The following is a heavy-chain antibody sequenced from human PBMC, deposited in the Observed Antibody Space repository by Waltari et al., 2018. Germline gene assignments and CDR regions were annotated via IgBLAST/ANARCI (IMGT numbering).Heavy chain of an antibody. D-gene: IGHD6-13*01. CDR2: IGPVLQMT. CDR3: ALSPQQLLAFDF. CDR1: GDTFNRYA. V-gene: IGHV1-69*04. Sequence: QVQVMQSGAEMKQPGSSVKVSCTVSGDTFNRYAVSWVRQAPGQGLEWMGRIGPVLQMTNYEQRFRGRITLTASTSATTAFMDLSGLRSEDTAVYYCALSPQQLLAFDFWGQGTMVTVSS. J-gene: IGHJ3*01.